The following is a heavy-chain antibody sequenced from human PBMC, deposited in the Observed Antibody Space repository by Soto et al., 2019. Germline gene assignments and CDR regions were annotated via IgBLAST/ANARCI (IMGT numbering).Heavy chain of an antibody. CDR2: ISWGSGSI. J-gene: IGHJ4*02. D-gene: IGHD4-17*01. CDR3: ARSRATVTPLDY. Sequence: QLVESGGDLVQPGRSLRLSCAASGFKFEDYAMHWVRQAPGKGLEWVSSISWGSGSIGHADSVRGRFAISRDNAKKSLYLQMNSLRTEDTALYYCARSRATVTPLDYWGQGTLVTVSS. CDR1: GFKFEDYA. V-gene: IGHV3-9*01.